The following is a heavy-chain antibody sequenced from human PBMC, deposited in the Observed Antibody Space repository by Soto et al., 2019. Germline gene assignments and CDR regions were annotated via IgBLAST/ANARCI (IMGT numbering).Heavy chain of an antibody. CDR3: ALPVAGIAARRGNHDLYYFDY. D-gene: IGHD6-6*01. Sequence: ASVKVSCKASGYTFTSYYMHWVRQAPGQGLEWMGIINPSGGSTSYAQKFQGRVTMTRDTSTSTVYMELSSLRSEDTAVYYCALPVAGIAARRGNHDLYYFDYWGQGTLVTVSS. CDR2: INPSGGST. J-gene: IGHJ4*02. CDR1: GYTFTSYY. V-gene: IGHV1-46*01.